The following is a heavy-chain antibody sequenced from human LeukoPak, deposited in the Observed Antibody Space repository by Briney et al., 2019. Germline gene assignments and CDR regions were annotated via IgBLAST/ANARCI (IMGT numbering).Heavy chain of an antibody. V-gene: IGHV3-23*01. J-gene: IGHJ3*02. CDR3: AKYYYDSSGYFEDAFDI. D-gene: IGHD3-22*01. Sequence: GGSLRLSCAASGFTFSSYAMSWVRQAPGKGLEWVSAISGSGGSTYYADSVKGRFTISRDNSKSTLYLQMNSLRAEDTAVYYCAKYYYDSSGYFEDAFDIWGQGTMVTVSS. CDR2: ISGSGGST. CDR1: GFTFSSYA.